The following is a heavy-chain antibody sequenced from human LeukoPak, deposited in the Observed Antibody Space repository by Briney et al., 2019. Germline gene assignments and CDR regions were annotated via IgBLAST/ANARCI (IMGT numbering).Heavy chain of an antibody. J-gene: IGHJ4*02. Sequence: PGGSLRLSCAASGFTVSSYAMSWVRQAPGKGLEWDSAISGSGGSTYYADSVKGRFTISRDNSKNTLYVQMKSLRAEDTAVYYCAKDFVVVPGNVNYFDSWGQGTLVTVSS. CDR1: GFTVSSYA. CDR2: ISGSGGST. CDR3: AKDFVVVPGNVNYFDS. V-gene: IGHV3-23*01. D-gene: IGHD2-21*02.